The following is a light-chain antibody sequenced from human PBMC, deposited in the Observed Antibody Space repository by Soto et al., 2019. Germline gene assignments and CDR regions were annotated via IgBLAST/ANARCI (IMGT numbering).Light chain of an antibody. V-gene: IGLV2-14*03. CDR3: TSYASSIHVL. CDR2: DVN. J-gene: IGLJ2*01. Sequence: QSALTQPASVSGSPGQSITISCTGTSSDVGGYDYVSWYQQHPGKAPKLMIYDVNNRPSGVSNRFSGSKSGNTASLTISGLQAEDEAYYYCTSYASSIHVLFGGGTKLTVL. CDR1: SSDVGGYDY.